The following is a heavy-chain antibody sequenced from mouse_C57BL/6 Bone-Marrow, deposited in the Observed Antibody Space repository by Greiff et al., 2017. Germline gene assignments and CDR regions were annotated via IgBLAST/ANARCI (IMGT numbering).Heavy chain of an antibody. CDR2: SRNKANDYTT. CDR3: ARDPKCYFDY. D-gene: IGHD1-3*01. Sequence: EVQLVESGGGLVQSGRSLRLSCATSGFTFSDFYMEWVRQAPGKGLEWIAASRNKANDYTTEYSASVKGRFIVSRDTSQSILYLQMNALIAEDTAIYYFARDPKCYFDYWGQGTTLTVSS. CDR1: GFTFSDFY. J-gene: IGHJ2*01. V-gene: IGHV7-1*01.